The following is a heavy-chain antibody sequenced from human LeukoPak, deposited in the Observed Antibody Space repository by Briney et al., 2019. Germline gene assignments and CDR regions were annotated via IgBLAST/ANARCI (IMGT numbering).Heavy chain of an antibody. D-gene: IGHD6-13*01. V-gene: IGHV4-4*08. J-gene: IGHJ3*02. CDR2: IYYSGST. Sequence: SETLSLTCTVSGGSIISYYWTWIRQPPGKGLEWIGYIYYSGSTNYNPSLRSRVTISVDTSKIQFSLKLSSVTAADTAVYYCARDSAYSSDAFDIWGQGTMVTVSS. CDR3: ARDSAYSSDAFDI. CDR1: GGSIISYY.